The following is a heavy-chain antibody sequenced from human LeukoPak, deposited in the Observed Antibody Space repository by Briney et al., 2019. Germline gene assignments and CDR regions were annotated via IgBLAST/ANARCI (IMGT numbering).Heavy chain of an antibody. V-gene: IGHV3-53*01. CDR1: EFTVSSNY. J-gene: IGHJ4*02. Sequence: PGGSLRLSCAASEFTVSSNYMNWVRQAPGKGLEWVSIIYTGGDTYYADSVKGRFTISRDNSKKTLYLQMNSLRVEDTAVYYCARGRTQYYFNYWGQGTLVTVPS. CDR3: ARGRTQYYFNY. CDR2: IYTGGDT. D-gene: IGHD1-14*01.